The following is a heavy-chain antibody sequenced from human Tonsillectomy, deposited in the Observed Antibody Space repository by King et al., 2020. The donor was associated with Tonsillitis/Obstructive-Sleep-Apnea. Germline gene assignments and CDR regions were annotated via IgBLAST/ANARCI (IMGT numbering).Heavy chain of an antibody. J-gene: IGHJ4*02. V-gene: IGHV3-64D*06. CDR2: ISSNGGST. CDR1: GFTFNSFP. Sequence: VQLVESGGGLVQPGGSLRLSCSASGFTFNSFPMHWVRQPPGKGLEDVSAISSNGGSTFFADSVKGRFTISRDNSKNTLYLQMSSLRAEDTAVYYCVKSESTCGRGIGGFDYWGQGTLVTVSS. CDR3: VKSESTCGRGIGGFDY. D-gene: IGHD2-21*01.